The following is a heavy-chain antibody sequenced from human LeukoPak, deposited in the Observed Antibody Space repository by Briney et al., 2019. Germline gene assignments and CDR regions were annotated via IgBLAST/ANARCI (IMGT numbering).Heavy chain of an antibody. CDR3: ARVEYYYDSSGYYYYYYGMDV. J-gene: IGHJ6*02. CDR1: GYTFTCYY. V-gene: IGHV1-18*04. Sequence: GASLKDSCKASGYTFTCYYMHWVGQAPAQGLEWMGWISAYNGNTNYAQKLQGRVTMTTDTSTSTAYMELRSLRSDDTAVYYCARVEYYYDSSGYYYYYYGMDVWGQGNTVTVSS. CDR2: ISAYNGNT. D-gene: IGHD3-22*01.